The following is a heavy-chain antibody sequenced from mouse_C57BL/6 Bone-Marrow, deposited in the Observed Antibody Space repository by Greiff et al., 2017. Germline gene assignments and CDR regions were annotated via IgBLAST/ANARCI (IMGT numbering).Heavy chain of an antibody. CDR3: SRILRYYYAMDY. J-gene: IGHJ4*01. CDR2: INYDGSST. D-gene: IGHD3-2*02. Sequence: EVQLVESEGGLVQPGSSMKLSCTASGFNFSDYYMAWVSQVPEKGLEWVANINYDGSSTYYLDYLKSSFIISRDNAKNILYLQMSSLKSEDTATYSFSRILRYYYAMDYWGQGTSVTVSS. CDR1: GFNFSDYY. V-gene: IGHV5-16*01.